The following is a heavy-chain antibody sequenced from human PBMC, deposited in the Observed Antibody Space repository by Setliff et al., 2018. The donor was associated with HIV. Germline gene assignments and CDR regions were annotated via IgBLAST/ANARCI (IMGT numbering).Heavy chain of an antibody. J-gene: IGHJ4*02. V-gene: IGHV4-39*07. D-gene: IGHD3-22*01. CDR1: DGSITTDNYF. CDR2: IYYSGST. CDR3: AREGYYDSSGYSAFDY. Sequence: SETLSLTCTVSDGSITTDNYFWGWIRQPPGKGLEWIGSIYYSGSTYYNPSLKSRVTISVDTSKNQFSLKLSSVTAADTAVYYCAREGYYDSSGYSAFDYWGQGTLVTVSS.